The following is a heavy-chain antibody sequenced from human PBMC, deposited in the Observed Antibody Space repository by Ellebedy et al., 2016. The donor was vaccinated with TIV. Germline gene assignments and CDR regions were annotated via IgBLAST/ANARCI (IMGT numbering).Heavy chain of an antibody. CDR1: GFSFRNYW. Sequence: GESLKISCAASGFSFRNYWMGWVRQAPGKGLEWVANIYQDGSEKYYVDSVKGRFTISRDNAKNSLYLQQNSLRVEDTAVYYCARRGSYGDYAVQVNNWFDRWGQGTLVTV. J-gene: IGHJ5*02. CDR3: ARRGSYGDYAVQVNNWFDR. V-gene: IGHV3-7*01. D-gene: IGHD4-17*01. CDR2: IYQDGSEK.